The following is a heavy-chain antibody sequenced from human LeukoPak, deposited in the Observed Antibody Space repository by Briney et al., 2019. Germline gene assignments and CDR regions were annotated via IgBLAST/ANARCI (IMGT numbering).Heavy chain of an antibody. Sequence: PGVSLRLSCAASGFTFSSYSMNWVRQAPGKGLEWVSYISSSSSTIYYADSVKGRFTISRDNAKNSLYLQMNSLRAEDTAVYYCARDHIVVVPAAMRGDDYYYYYMDVWGKGTTITVSS. J-gene: IGHJ6*03. CDR2: ISSSSSTI. CDR3: ARDHIVVVPAAMRGDDYYYYYMDV. D-gene: IGHD2-2*01. CDR1: GFTFSSYS. V-gene: IGHV3-48*01.